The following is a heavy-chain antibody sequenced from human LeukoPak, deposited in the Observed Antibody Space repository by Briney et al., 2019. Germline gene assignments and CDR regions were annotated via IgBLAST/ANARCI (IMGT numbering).Heavy chain of an antibody. CDR2: IYYSGST. D-gene: IGHD6-13*01. Sequence: PSETLSLTCTVSGGSISSGGYYWSWIRQHPGKGLEWIGYIYYSGSTYYNPSLKSRVTISVDTSKNQFSLKLSSVTAADTAVYYCARGEQQYYMDVWGKGTTVTVSS. CDR3: ARGEQQYYMDV. J-gene: IGHJ6*03. V-gene: IGHV4-31*03. CDR1: GGSISSGGYY.